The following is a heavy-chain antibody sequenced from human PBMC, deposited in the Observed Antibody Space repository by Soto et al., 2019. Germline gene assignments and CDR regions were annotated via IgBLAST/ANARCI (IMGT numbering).Heavy chain of an antibody. CDR1: GFTVSSNY. Sequence: EVQLVESGGGLVQPGGSLRLSCAASGFTVSSNYMSWVRQAPGKGLEWVSVIYSGGSTYYADSVKGRFTISRHNSKNTLYLQMNSLRAEDTAVYYCARKLERTSWAWGYYYYMDVWGKGTTVTVSS. V-gene: IGHV3-53*04. CDR2: IYSGGST. CDR3: ARKLERTSWAWGYYYYMDV. D-gene: IGHD2-2*01. J-gene: IGHJ6*03.